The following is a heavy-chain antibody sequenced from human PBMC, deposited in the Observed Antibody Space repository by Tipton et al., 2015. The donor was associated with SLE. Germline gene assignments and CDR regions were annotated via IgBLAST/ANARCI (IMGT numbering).Heavy chain of an antibody. CDR2: IYTSGST. Sequence: TLSLTCTVSGGSISSGSYYWSWIRQPAGKGLEWIGRIYTSGSTNYNPSLKSRVTISVDTSKNQFSLKLSSVTAADTAVYYCARVSGSGSSYAFDIWGQGTMVTVSS. CDR1: GGSISSGSYY. J-gene: IGHJ3*02. CDR3: ARVSGSGSSYAFDI. V-gene: IGHV4-61*02. D-gene: IGHD3-10*01.